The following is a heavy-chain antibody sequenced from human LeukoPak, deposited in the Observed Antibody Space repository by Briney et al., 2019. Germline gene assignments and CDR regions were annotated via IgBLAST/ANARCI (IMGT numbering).Heavy chain of an antibody. V-gene: IGHV5-51*01. CDR1: GYSFTSYW. CDR2: IYPGDSDT. CDR3: ARVHYYDSSGYYSNSGYYFDY. D-gene: IGHD3-22*01. J-gene: IGHJ4*02. Sequence: GESLKISCKGSGYSFTSYWIGWVRQMPGKGLEWMGIIYPGDSDTRYSPPFQGQVTISADKSISTAYLQWSSLKASDTAMYYCARVHYYDSSGYYSNSGYYFDYWGQGTLVTVSS.